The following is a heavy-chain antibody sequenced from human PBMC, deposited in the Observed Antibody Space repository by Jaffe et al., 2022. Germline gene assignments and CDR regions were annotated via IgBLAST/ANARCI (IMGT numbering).Heavy chain of an antibody. D-gene: IGHD4-17*01. J-gene: IGHJ2*01. CDR2: FDPEDGET. CDR1: GYTLTELS. Sequence: QVQLVQSGAEVKKPGASVKVSCKVSGYTLTELSMHWVRQAPGKGLEWMGGFDPEDGETIYAQKFQGRVTMTEDTSTDTAYMELSSLRSEDTAVYYCATFFIRQQGKSTVTGYWYFDLWGRGTLVTVSS. V-gene: IGHV1-24*01. CDR3: ATFFIRQQGKSTVTGYWYFDL.